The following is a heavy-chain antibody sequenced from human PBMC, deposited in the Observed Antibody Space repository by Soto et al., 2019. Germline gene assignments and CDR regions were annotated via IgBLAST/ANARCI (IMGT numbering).Heavy chain of an antibody. Sequence: SETLSLTCAVSGGSIRSSNWWRWVRQPPGKGLEWIGEIYHSGSTNYNPSLKSRVTISVDKSKNQFSLKLSSVTAADTAVYYCASAPYSSRDYYYGMDVWGQGTTVTVSS. D-gene: IGHD6-13*01. CDR1: GGSIRSSNW. V-gene: IGHV4-4*02. CDR2: IYHSGST. J-gene: IGHJ6*02. CDR3: ASAPYSSRDYYYGMDV.